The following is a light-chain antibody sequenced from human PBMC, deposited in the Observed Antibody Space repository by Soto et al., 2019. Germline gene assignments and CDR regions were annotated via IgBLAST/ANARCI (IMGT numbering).Light chain of an antibody. CDR3: QQYNNWPPWT. J-gene: IGKJ1*01. Sequence: DIQMAQSPSSLSASVGDTVTLTCRASEDIGHFLAWYQQRPGTVPKLLIYATSRLQPGVPSRFSGSGSGTEFTLTISSLQSEDFAVYFCQQYNNWPPWTFGQGTKVDIK. CDR1: EDIGHF. V-gene: IGKV1-16*01. CDR2: ATS.